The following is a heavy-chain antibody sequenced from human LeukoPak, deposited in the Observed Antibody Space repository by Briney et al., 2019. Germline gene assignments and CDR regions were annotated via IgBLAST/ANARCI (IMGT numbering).Heavy chain of an antibody. CDR3: ARYCSSASCNDAFDM. CDR1: TFTFRNYW. V-gene: IGHV3-7*01. J-gene: IGHJ3*02. CDR2: IKHDGSEK. D-gene: IGHD2-2*01. Sequence: GGSLRLSCAASTFTFRNYWMSWVRQAPGKGLEWVANIKHDGSEKYYVDSVKGRFTISRDNAKNSLYLQVNSLRAEDTAVYYCARYCSSASCNDAFDMWGQGTMVTVYS.